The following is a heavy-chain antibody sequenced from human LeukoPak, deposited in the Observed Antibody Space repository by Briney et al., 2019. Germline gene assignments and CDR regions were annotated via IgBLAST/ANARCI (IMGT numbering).Heavy chain of an antibody. Sequence: RPGGSLRLSCAASGFTFDDYGMSWVRQAPGKGLEWVSGINWNGGSTGYADSVKGRFTISRDNAKNSLYLQMNSLRAEDTALYYCAGGVGAASYYYYYMDVWGKGTTVTVSS. V-gene: IGHV3-20*04. CDR2: INWNGGST. J-gene: IGHJ6*03. CDR3: AGGVGAASYYYYYMDV. D-gene: IGHD1-26*01. CDR1: GFTFDDYG.